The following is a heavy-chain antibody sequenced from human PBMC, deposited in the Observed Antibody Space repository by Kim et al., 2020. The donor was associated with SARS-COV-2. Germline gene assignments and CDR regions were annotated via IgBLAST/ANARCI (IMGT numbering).Heavy chain of an antibody. Sequence: ASVKVSCKASGYTFTSYYMHWVRQAPGQGLEWMGIINPSGGSTSYAQKFQGRVTMTRDTSTSTVYMELSSLRSEDTAVYYCARANRGGDFLTGSAFDIWGQGTMVIVSS. CDR2: INPSGGST. CDR3: ARANRGGDFLTGSAFDI. J-gene: IGHJ3*02. CDR1: GYTFTSYY. D-gene: IGHD3-9*01. V-gene: IGHV1-46*01.